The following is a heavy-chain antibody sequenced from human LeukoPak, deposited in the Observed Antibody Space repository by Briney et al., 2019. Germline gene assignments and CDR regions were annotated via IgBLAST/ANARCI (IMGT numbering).Heavy chain of an antibody. CDR3: ATDPVGYYYYGMDV. V-gene: IGHV1-24*01. J-gene: IGHJ6*02. D-gene: IGHD1-26*01. CDR2: FDPEDGET. CDR1: GYTLTELS. Sequence: GASVKVSCKVSGYTLTELSMHWERQAPGKGLEWMGGFDPEDGETIYAQKFQGRVTMTEDTSTDTAYMELSSLRSEDTAVYYCATDPVGYYYYGMDVWGQGTTVTVSS.